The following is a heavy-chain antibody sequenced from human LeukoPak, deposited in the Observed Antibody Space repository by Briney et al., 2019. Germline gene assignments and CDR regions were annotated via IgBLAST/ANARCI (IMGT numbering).Heavy chain of an antibody. CDR2: IYTSGST. CDR3: ARDRYCSSTSCPRDYYYMDV. CDR1: GGSISSYY. V-gene: IGHV4-4*07. J-gene: IGHJ6*03. D-gene: IGHD2-2*01. Sequence: SETLSLTCTVSGGSISSYYWSWIRQPAGKGLEWIGRIYTSGSTNYNPSLKSRVTISVDKSKNQFSLKLSSVTAADTAVYYCARDRYCSSTSCPRDYYYMDVWGKATTVTVSS.